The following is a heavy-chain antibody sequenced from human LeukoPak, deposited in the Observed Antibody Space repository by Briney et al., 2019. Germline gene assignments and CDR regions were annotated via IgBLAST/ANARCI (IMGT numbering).Heavy chain of an antibody. CDR3: AREYYDFWSGYYSWFDP. Sequence: ASVKVSCKASGYIFTSYGISWVRQAPGQGLEWMGWISAYNGNTNYAQKLQGRVTMTTDTSTSTAYMELRSLRSDDTAVYYCAREYYDFWSGYYSWFDPWGQGTLVTVSS. V-gene: IGHV1-18*01. D-gene: IGHD3-3*01. CDR2: ISAYNGNT. J-gene: IGHJ5*02. CDR1: GYIFTSYG.